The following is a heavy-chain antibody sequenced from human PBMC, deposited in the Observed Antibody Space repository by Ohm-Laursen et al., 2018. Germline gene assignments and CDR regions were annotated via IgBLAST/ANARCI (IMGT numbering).Heavy chain of an antibody. V-gene: IGHV4-34*01. Sequence: SETLSLTCAVNGESSSGYFWNWIRQPPGKGLEWIGELNQSGSTKYNPSLKRRVTLSADSSNSQFSLRLTSVTAADTATYYCARGSGFFKLDVWGQGTTVTVSS. CDR3: ARGSGFFKLDV. CDR2: LNQSGST. J-gene: IGHJ6*02. D-gene: IGHD6-19*01. CDR1: GESSSGYF.